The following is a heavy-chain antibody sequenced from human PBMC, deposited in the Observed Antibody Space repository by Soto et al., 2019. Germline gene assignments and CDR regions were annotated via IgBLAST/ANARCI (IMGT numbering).Heavy chain of an antibody. CDR3: VRGHF. CDR1: GFPFRNEW. CDR2: ISPDGNEK. V-gene: IGHV3-7*01. J-gene: IGHJ1*01. Sequence: EEQLVESGGGLVQPGGSLRLSCAASGFPFRNEWMTWVRQAPMKGLEWVANISPDGNEKNYVDSVKGRFTISRDNANNFLYLQTHSLRVEDTAVYYCVRGHFWGQGTLVTVSS.